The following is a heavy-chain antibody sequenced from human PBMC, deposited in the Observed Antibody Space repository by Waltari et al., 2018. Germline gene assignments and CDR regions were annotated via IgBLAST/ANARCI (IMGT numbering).Heavy chain of an antibody. V-gene: IGHV4-39*07. J-gene: IGHJ3*02. CDR1: GGSISSSSYY. CDR3: ARVFCTGGVCYFTLRGAFDI. Sequence: QLQLQESGPGLVKPSETLSLTCTVSGGSISSSSYYWGWIRQPPGKGLEWFGSIFYSGSTYYNPSLKSRVTISVDTSKNQFSLKLSSVTAADTAVYYCARVFCTGGVCYFTLRGAFDIWGQGTMVTVSS. CDR2: IFYSGST. D-gene: IGHD2-8*02.